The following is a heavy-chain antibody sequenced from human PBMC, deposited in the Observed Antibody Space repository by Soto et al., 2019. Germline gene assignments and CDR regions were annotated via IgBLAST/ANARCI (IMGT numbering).Heavy chain of an antibody. Sequence: GGSLRLSCAASGFTFNHYAMSWVRQAPGKGLEWVSIIIANGGTFYADSVKGRFTISGDNSKNTVYLQMSSLRVEDTAIYYCAKDYTVAADPSSVILFDYWGQRALVTVSS. J-gene: IGHJ4*02. V-gene: IGHV3-23*01. CDR1: GFTFNHYA. D-gene: IGHD2-15*01. CDR2: IIANGGT. CDR3: AKDYTVAADPSSVILFDY.